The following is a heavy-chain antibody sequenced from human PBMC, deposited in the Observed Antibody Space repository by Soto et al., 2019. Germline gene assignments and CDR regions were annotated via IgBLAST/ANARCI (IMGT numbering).Heavy chain of an antibody. CDR3: ARDPPYSSGWLS. J-gene: IGHJ4*02. CDR2: IIPIFGTA. CDR1: GGTFSSYA. V-gene: IGHV1-69*12. D-gene: IGHD6-19*01. Sequence: QVQLVQSGAEVKKPRSSVKVSCKASGGTFSSYAISWVRQAPGQGLEWMGGIIPIFGTANYAQKFQGRVXLXAXXSTSTAYMELSSLRSEDTAVYYCARDPPYSSGWLSWGQGTLVTVSS.